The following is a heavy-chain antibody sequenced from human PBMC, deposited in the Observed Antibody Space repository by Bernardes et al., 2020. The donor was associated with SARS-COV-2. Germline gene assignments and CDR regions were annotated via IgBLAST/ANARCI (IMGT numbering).Heavy chain of an antibody. V-gene: IGHV3-74*01. Sequence: GTLTLSCTASGCTFSRYCMHWVRQAPGKGLVWVSRINSDGSTTNYADSVKGRFTISRDNAKHTLYLQMNSLRAEDTAVYYCARYLSKNQLLSPYYYYAMDVWGQGTTVTVSS. CDR1: GCTFSRYC. J-gene: IGHJ6*02. CDR2: INSDGSTT. CDR3: ARYLSKNQLLSPYYYYAMDV. D-gene: IGHD2-2*01.